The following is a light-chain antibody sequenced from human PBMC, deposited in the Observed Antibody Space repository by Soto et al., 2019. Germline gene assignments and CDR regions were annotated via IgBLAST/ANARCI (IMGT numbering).Light chain of an antibody. CDR3: QSYDSSRSGYV. J-gene: IGLJ1*01. CDR2: ENN. V-gene: IGLV1-40*01. CDR1: SSNIGAGYE. Sequence: QSVLTQPPSVSEAPGQRVTISCTGSSSNIGAGYEAHWYQRVPGTAPKLLIYENNNRPSGVPDRFSGSKSGTSASLAITGLQAEDEAEYYCQSYDSSRSGYVFGTGTKVTVL.